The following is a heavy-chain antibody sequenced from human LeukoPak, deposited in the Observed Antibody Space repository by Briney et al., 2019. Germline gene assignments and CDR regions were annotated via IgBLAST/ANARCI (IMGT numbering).Heavy chain of an antibody. Sequence: GGSLRLSCAGSGSTFSNYWMTWVRQAPGKGLEWVANVKQDESEKHYVDSVKGRFTISRDNAKSSLYLRMDSLRVGDTAVYYCARDRDYHDDRTDYYYDAFDIWGQGTTVTVSS. D-gene: IGHD3-22*01. V-gene: IGHV3-7*01. CDR1: GSTFSNYW. CDR2: VKQDESEK. J-gene: IGHJ3*02. CDR3: ARDRDYHDDRTDYYYDAFDI.